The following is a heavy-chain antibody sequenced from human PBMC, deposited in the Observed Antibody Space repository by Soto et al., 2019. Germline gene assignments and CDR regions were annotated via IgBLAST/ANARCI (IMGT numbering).Heavy chain of an antibody. CDR1: GYTFTSYG. CDR2: ISAYNGNT. D-gene: IGHD3-10*02. CDR3: GRDQSGIGYYVDWFDP. Sequence: GASVKVSCKASGYTFTSYGISWVRQAPGQGLEWMGWISAYNGNTNYAQKLQGRVTFTRDTAATTVNMELTSLTPEDTAIYYCGRDQSGIGYYVDWFDPWGQGTLVTVSS. V-gene: IGHV1-18*01. J-gene: IGHJ5*02.